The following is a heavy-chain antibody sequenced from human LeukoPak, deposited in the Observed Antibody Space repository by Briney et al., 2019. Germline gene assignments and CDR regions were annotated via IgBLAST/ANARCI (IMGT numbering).Heavy chain of an antibody. D-gene: IGHD3-22*01. CDR2: IYYSGIT. J-gene: IGHJ4*02. V-gene: IGHV4-39*07. Sequence: SETLSLXCTVSSGSISSTNYYWGWIRQPPGKGLEWIGSIYYSGITYFNPSLKSRVTISVDTSKNQFSLKLSSVTAADTAVYYCARDDYDSSGYDYWGQGTLVTVSS. CDR1: SGSISSTNYY. CDR3: ARDDYDSSGYDY.